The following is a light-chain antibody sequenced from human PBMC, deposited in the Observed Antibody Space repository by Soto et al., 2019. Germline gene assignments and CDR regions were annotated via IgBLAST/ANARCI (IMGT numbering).Light chain of an antibody. CDR1: QGISSW. CDR3: QQTYSAPLT. J-gene: IGKJ4*01. V-gene: IGKV1-12*01. Sequence: DIQMTQSPSSVSASVGDSVTIPSLASQGISSWLAWYQQKPRKAPELLIYTTSNLQSGVPSRFSGAGSGTDFILTISSLQPEDFAPYYCQQTYSAPLTFGGGTKVDI. CDR2: TTS.